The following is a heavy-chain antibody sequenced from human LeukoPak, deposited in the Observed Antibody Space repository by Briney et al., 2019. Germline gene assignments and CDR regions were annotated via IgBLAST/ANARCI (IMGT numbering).Heavy chain of an antibody. CDR1: GGSISSSSYY. CDR3: AKDPTLAYYYGSGSLFDY. CDR2: ISGSGGRT. D-gene: IGHD3-10*01. J-gene: IGHJ4*02. Sequence: ETLSLTCTVSGGSISSSSYYWGWIRQPPGKGLEWVSVISGSGGRTNYADSVKGRFTISRDNSKNTLDLQMNSLRAEDTAVYYCAKDPTLAYYYGSGSLFDYWGQGTLVTVSS. V-gene: IGHV3-23*01.